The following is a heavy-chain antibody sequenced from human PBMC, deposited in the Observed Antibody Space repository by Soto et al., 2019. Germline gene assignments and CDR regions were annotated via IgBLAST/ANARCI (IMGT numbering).Heavy chain of an antibody. CDR1: GFTFSSYW. CDR3: VESGGEADY. D-gene: IGHD2-8*02. V-gene: IGHV3-7*03. J-gene: IGHJ4*02. CDR2: IQQDGSER. Sequence: GGSLRLSCAASGFTFSSYWMGWVRQAPGKGLEWAANIQQDGSERHYGGSVQGRFTISRDNAKNSLYLQINSLRAEDTAVYDCVESGGEADYWGRGPLVTVSS.